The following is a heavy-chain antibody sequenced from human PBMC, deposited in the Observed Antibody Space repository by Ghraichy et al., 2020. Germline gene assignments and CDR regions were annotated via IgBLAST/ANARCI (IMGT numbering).Heavy chain of an antibody. CDR2: IYYSGST. Sequence: SETLSLTCTVSGGSISSGGYYWSWIRQHPGKGLEWIGYIYYSGSTYYNPSLKSRVTISVDTSKNQFSLKLSSVTAADTAGYYCARAATYYYDSSGYYFLGWGQGTLVTVSS. J-gene: IGHJ4*02. CDR3: ARAATYYYDSSGYYFLG. V-gene: IGHV4-31*03. D-gene: IGHD3-22*01. CDR1: GGSISSGGYY.